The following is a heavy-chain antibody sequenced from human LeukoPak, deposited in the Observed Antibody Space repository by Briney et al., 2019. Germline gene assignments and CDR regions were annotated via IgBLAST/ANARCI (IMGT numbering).Heavy chain of an antibody. CDR3: ARVSVGSTYFRAFDI. J-gene: IGHJ3*02. Sequence: GASVKDSCKASGYTFTSYYMHWVRQAPGQGLEWMGIINPSGGSTSYTQKFQGRVTMTRDTSTSTVYMELSSLRSEDTAVYYCARVSVGSTYFRAFDIWGQGTMVTVSS. V-gene: IGHV1-46*01. CDR2: INPSGGST. D-gene: IGHD1-26*01. CDR1: GYTFTSYY.